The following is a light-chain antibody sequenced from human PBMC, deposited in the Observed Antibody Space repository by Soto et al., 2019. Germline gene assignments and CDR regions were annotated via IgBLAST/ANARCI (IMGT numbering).Light chain of an antibody. CDR1: QSVSSSY. J-gene: IGKJ1*01. CDR3: QQYGNSLTWT. V-gene: IGKV3-20*01. Sequence: EIVLTQSPGTLSLSPGERATLSCRASQSVSSSYLTWCQQKPGQAPRLLIYGASSRATGIPDRFSGRGSGTDFTLTISRLEPEDFAVYYCQQYGNSLTWTFGQGTKVDIK. CDR2: GAS.